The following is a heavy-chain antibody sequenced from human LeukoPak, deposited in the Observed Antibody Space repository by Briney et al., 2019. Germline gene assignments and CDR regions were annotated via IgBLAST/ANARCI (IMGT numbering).Heavy chain of an antibody. J-gene: IGHJ3*02. V-gene: IGHV3-21*01. CDR1: GFTFSSYS. CDR2: ISSSSSYI. D-gene: IGHD3-3*01. Sequence: GGSLRLSCAASGFTFSSYSMNWVRQAPGKGLEWVSSISSSSSYIYYADSVKGRFTISRDNAKNSLYLQMNSLRAEDTAVYYCARSVLGGVVNAFDIWGQGTMVTVSS. CDR3: ARSVLGGVVNAFDI.